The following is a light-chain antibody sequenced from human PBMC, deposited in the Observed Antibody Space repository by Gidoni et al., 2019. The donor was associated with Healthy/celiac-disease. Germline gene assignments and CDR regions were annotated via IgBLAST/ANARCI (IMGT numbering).Light chain of an antibody. V-gene: IGLV2-23*02. CDR2: EVS. J-gene: IGLJ3*02. CDR1: SSDVGSYNL. CDR3: CSYAGSSTLV. Sequence: QSALTQPASVSGSPGQSITISCTGTSSDVGSYNLVSWYQQHPGKAPKLMIDEVSKRPSGVSNRFSGSKSGNTASLTISGLQAEDEADYYCCSYAGSSTLVFGGGTKLTV.